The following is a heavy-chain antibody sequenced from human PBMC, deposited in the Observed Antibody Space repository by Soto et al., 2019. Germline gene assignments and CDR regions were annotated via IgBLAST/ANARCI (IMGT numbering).Heavy chain of an antibody. Sequence: GGSLRLSCAASGFTFSSYGMHWVRQAPGKGLEWVAVISYDGSNKYYADSVKGRFTISRDNSKNTLYLQMNSLRAEDTAVYYCASGGLRLTNAFDIWGQGTMVTVSS. V-gene: IGHV3-30*03. D-gene: IGHD5-12*01. CDR1: GFTFSSYG. J-gene: IGHJ3*02. CDR3: ASGGLRLTNAFDI. CDR2: ISYDGSNK.